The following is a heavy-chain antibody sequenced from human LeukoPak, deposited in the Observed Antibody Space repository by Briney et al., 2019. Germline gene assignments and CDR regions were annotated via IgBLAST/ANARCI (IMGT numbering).Heavy chain of an antibody. CDR1: GFTFSSYW. J-gene: IGHJ4*02. V-gene: IGHV3-74*01. CDR3: LAAAGTIG. CDR2: VNNDGSTT. Sequence: GGSLRLSCAASGFTFSSYWMHWVRQAPGKVLVWVSRVNNDGSTTNYADSVKGRFTISRDNTKNTLYLQMNSLRAEDTAVYFCLAAAGTIGWGQGTLVTVSS. D-gene: IGHD6-13*01.